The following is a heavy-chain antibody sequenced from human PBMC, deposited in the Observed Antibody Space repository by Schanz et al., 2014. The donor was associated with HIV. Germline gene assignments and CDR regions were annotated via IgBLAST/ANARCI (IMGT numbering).Heavy chain of an antibody. CDR1: GFNFNEFV. D-gene: IGHD6-13*01. J-gene: IGHJ5*01. CDR3: ARWGGSSWYWFDS. V-gene: IGHV3-48*02. CDR2: ISGSSSSI. Sequence: EVQLLESGGGLVQPGGSLRLSCVASGFNFNEFVMHWVRLAPGKGLEWVSYISGSSSSIYYADSVKGRFTISRDNVKNSLFLQMNNLRDEDTAVYYCARWGGSSWYWFDSWGQGTLVTVSS.